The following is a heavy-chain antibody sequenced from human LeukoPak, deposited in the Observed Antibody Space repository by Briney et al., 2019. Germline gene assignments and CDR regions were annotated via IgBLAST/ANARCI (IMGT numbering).Heavy chain of an antibody. D-gene: IGHD3-22*01. CDR3: AREQTYYYDSSGYYFDY. Sequence: GGSLRLSCAASGFTFISHAMSWVRQAPGTGLGGVSAISGSGGSTYYADSVKGRFTISRDNSKNTLYLQMNSLRAEDTAVYYCAREQTYYYDSSGYYFDYWGQGTLVTVSS. CDR1: GFTFISHA. CDR2: ISGSGGST. J-gene: IGHJ4*02. V-gene: IGHV3-23*01.